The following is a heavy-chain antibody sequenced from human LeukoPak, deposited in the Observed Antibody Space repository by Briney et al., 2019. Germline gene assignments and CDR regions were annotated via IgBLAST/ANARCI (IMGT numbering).Heavy chain of an antibody. D-gene: IGHD3-10*01. V-gene: IGHV3-74*01. J-gene: IGHJ3*02. CDR3: ARDHRDDAFDI. CDR1: GFTCSRYW. CDR2: INSDGRST. Sequence: GGSLRLSCAASGFTCSRYWMYWVRQAPGKGLVWVSRINSDGRSTSYADSVKGRFTISRDNAKNTLYLQMNSLRAEDTAVYYCARDHRDDAFDIWGQGTMVTVSS.